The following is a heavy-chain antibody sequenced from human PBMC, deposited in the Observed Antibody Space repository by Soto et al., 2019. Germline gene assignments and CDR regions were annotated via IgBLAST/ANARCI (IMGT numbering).Heavy chain of an antibody. D-gene: IGHD1-1*01. CDR2: ISWNSGSI. Sequence: EVQLVESGGGLVQPGRSLRLSCAASGFTFDDYAMHWVRQAPGKGLEWVSGISWNSGSIGYAVSVKGRFTISRDNAKNSLYLQMNSVRAEDTALYYCAKDSWNEFLFDYWGQGTLVTVSS. J-gene: IGHJ4*02. V-gene: IGHV3-9*01. CDR1: GFTFDDYA. CDR3: AKDSWNEFLFDY.